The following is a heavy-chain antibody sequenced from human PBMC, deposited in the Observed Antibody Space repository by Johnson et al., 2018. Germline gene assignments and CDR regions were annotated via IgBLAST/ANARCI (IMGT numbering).Heavy chain of an antibody. J-gene: IGHJ3*02. V-gene: IGHV3-74*01. Sequence: VQLQESGGGLVQPGGSXRVSCAASGFPLSGYWMPCVRQAPGQGLVWVSRINSDGSITNYADSVKGRFTISRDNAKDTLFLQMNSLRVEDTAVYYCVRGFDTNAFDIWGQGTMVTVSS. CDR3: VRGFDTNAFDI. D-gene: IGHD1-26*01. CDR2: INSDGSIT. CDR1: GFPLSGYW.